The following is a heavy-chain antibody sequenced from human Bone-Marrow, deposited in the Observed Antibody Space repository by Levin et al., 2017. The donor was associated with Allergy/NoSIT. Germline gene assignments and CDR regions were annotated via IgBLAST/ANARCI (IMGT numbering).Heavy chain of an antibody. CDR1: GLTFSDYY. CDR2: ISSIGHTI. J-gene: IGHJ6*02. V-gene: IGHV3-11*01. CDR3: AGAERFLEGMGV. D-gene: IGHD3-3*01. Sequence: SCAARGLTFSDYYLNWIRQAPGKGLEWLSYISSIGHTIYYADSVKGRFTISRDNAKNSLYLQMDSLRAEDTAVYYCAGAERFLEGMGVWGQGTTVTVSS.